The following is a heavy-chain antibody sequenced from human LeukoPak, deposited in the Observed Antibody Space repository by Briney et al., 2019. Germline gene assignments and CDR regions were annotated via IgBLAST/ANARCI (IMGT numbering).Heavy chain of an antibody. CDR2: IYSGGST. Sequence: GGSLRLSCAASGFTVSSNYMSWVRQAPGKGLEWVSVIYSGGSTYYADSVKGRFTISRDNSKNTLYLQMNSLRAEDAAVYYCARRRNTMVRGTLFFGFDPWGQGTLVTVSS. J-gene: IGHJ5*02. D-gene: IGHD3-10*01. CDR1: GFTVSSNY. V-gene: IGHV3-53*01. CDR3: ARRRNTMVRGTLFFGFDP.